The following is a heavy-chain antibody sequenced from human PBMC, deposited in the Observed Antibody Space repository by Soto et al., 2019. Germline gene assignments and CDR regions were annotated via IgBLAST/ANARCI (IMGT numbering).Heavy chain of an antibody. Sequence: QLQLQESGPGLVKPSETLSLTCTVSGGSISSSRYYWGWIRQPPGKGLEWIGSIYYSGSTYYNPSLKSRVTISVDTSKNQFSLKLSSVTAADTAVYYCATGYSSSWIHYWGQGTLVTVSS. J-gene: IGHJ4*02. CDR1: GGSISSSRYY. V-gene: IGHV4-39*01. CDR3: ATGYSSSWIHY. CDR2: IYYSGST. D-gene: IGHD6-13*01.